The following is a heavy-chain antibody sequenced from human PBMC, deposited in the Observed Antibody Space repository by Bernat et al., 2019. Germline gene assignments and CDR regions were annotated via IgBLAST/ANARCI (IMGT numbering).Heavy chain of an antibody. CDR1: GFSLSTSGVG. J-gene: IGHJ4*02. V-gene: IGHV2-5*02. CDR2: AYWDDDN. D-gene: IGHD1-1*01. CDR3: AHGLGGNNWDTRYFDF. Sequence: QITLKESGPTLVKPTQTLTLTCAFSGFSLSTSGVGVGWIRQPPGRALEWLAFAYWDDDNRYNPSLKSRLAVIKVTSNNLVILTMTNMDPEDTGTYFCAHGLGGNNWDTRYFDFWGQGALVTVSS.